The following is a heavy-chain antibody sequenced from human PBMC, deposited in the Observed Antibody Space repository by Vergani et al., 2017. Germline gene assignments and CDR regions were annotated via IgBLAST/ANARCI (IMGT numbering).Heavy chain of an antibody. CDR1: GYSFTSYW. V-gene: IGHV5-51*03. CDR2: IYPGDSDT. D-gene: IGHD2-2*01. J-gene: IGHJ6*04. Sequence: EVQLVQSGAEVKKPGESLKISCKGSGYSFTSYWIGWVRQMPGKGLEWMGIIYPGDSDTRYSPSFQGQVTISADKSVSTAYLQWSSLKASDTAMYYCARPGXYCSSTSCPPHVDVWGKGTTVTVSS. CDR3: ARPGXYCSSTSCPPHVDV.